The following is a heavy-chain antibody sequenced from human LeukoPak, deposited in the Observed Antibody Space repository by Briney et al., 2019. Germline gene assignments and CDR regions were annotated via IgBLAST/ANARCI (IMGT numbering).Heavy chain of an antibody. J-gene: IGHJ6*03. D-gene: IGHD5-12*01. V-gene: IGHV1-18*01. Sequence: GSVKVSCKASGYTFTSYGISWVRQAPGQGLEWMGWISAYNGNTNYAQKLQGRVTMTTDTSTSTAYMELRSLRSDDTAVYYCARANIDIEATISYYYYYMDVWGKGTTVTVSS. CDR2: ISAYNGNT. CDR1: GYTFTSYG. CDR3: ARANIDIEATISYYYYYMDV.